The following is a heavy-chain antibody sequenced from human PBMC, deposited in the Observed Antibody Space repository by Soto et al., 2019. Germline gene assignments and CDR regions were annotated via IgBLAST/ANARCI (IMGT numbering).Heavy chain of an antibody. Sequence: AASVKVSCKASGYSFTDYHIHWVRQAPGQWLEWLGRINPKSGGTSTAQKFQGWVTMTTDTSISTASMELTRLTSDDTAIYYCARGDSTDCSNGVCSFFYNHDMDVWGQGTTVTVSS. CDR1: GYSFTDYH. CDR2: INPKSGGT. CDR3: ARGDSTDCSNGVCSFFYNHDMDV. V-gene: IGHV1-2*04. J-gene: IGHJ6*02. D-gene: IGHD2-8*01.